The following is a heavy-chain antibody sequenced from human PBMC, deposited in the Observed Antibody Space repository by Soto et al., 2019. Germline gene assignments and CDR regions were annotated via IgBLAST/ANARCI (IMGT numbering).Heavy chain of an antibody. CDR2: IYYSGST. J-gene: IGHJ4*02. D-gene: IGHD6-19*01. V-gene: IGHV4-59*08. CDR1: GGSISSYY. Sequence: QVQLQESGPGLVKPSETLSLTCTVSGGSISSYYWSWIRQPPGKGLEWIGYIYYSGSTNYNPSLKSRVAISVATSKNQFSLKLSSVTAADTAVYYRARHSPGYSSGWYYFDFWGQGTLVTVSS. CDR3: ARHSPGYSSGWYYFDF.